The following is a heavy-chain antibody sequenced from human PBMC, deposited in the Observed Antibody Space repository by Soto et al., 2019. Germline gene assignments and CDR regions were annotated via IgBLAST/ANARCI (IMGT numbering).Heavy chain of an antibody. V-gene: IGHV2-5*01. CDR2: IYWNDDK. J-gene: IGHJ6*02. Sequence: QITLKESGPTLVKPTQTLTLTCTFSGFLLTTSGVGVVWIRKPPGKALEWLALIYWNDDKRYSPSLKTRLTITKDTSKNQVVLTMTNMDHVDTATYFCAHSHVSESNYGMDVWGQGTTVTVSS. CDR3: AHSHVSESNYGMDV. CDR1: GFLLTTSGVG.